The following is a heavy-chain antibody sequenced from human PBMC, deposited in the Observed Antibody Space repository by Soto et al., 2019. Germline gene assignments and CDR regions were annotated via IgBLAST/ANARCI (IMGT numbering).Heavy chain of an antibody. D-gene: IGHD3-10*01. Sequence: QVQLVESGGHLVRPGGSLRLSCAASGFTFSDYYINWIRQAPGKGLEWMSYISSSSTSIDYADSVKGRFTISRDNANNSVYLQMNSLRAEDAAVYCCARGRASGEFFDYWGQGTLVTVSS. CDR3: ARGRASGEFFDY. J-gene: IGHJ4*02. V-gene: IGHV3-11*05. CDR1: GFTFSDYY. CDR2: ISSSSTSI.